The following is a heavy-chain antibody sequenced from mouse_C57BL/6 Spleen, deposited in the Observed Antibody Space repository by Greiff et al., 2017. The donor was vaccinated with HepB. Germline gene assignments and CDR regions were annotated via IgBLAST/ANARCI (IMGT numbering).Heavy chain of an antibody. CDR3: AREGYGRDYYAMDY. CDR2: INYDGSST. V-gene: IGHV5-16*01. J-gene: IGHJ4*01. D-gene: IGHD1-1*01. CDR1: GFTFSDYY. Sequence: EVMLVESEGGLVQPGSSMKLSCTASGFTFSDYYMAWVRQVPEKGLEWVANINYDGSSTYYLDSLKSRFIISRDNAKNILYLQMSSLKSEDTATYYCAREGYGRDYYAMDYWGQGPSVTVSS.